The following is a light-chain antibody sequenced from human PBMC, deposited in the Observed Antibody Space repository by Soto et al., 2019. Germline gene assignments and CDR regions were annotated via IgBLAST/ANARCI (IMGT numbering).Light chain of an antibody. CDR2: GAS. V-gene: IGKV3-15*01. Sequence: EMMMSQSPATLSVSPGERVTLACRASQSVSSNLAWYQQKPGQAPRLVIYGASLRATGIPARFSASGSGTEFTLTISSLQSEDVAVYYCQQYNKWPSWTFGQGTKVEI. CDR1: QSVSSN. CDR3: QQYNKWPSWT. J-gene: IGKJ1*01.